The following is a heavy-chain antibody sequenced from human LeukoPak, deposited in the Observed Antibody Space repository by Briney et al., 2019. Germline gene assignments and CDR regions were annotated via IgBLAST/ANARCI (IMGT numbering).Heavy chain of an antibody. CDR1: VGSISSSCYY. J-gene: IGHJ6*02. CDR2: SYYSGST. V-gene: IGHV4-39*01. D-gene: IGHD6-13*01. CDR3: ARVRPIAAAQYPYYNYYGMDV. Sequence: SETLSLTCTVSVGSISSSCYYWGWIRQPPGKGLELIGNSYYSGSTYYNPSLKGRVTISEDTSKNQFSLKLSSVTAADTAVYYCARVRPIAAAQYPYYNYYGMDVWGQGTTVTVSS.